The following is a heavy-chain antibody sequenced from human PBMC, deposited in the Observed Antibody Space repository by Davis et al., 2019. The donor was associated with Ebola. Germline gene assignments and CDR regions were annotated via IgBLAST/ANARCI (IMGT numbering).Heavy chain of an antibody. Sequence: MPSETLSLTCAVYGASFSGYYWSWIRQPPGKGLEWIGEINHSGSTNYNPSLKSRVTISVDTSKNQFSLKLSSVTAADKAVYYCARGRRLWFGELFNYGMDVWGQGTTVTVSS. CDR3: ARGRRLWFGELFNYGMDV. CDR2: INHSGST. V-gene: IGHV4-34*01. CDR1: GASFSGYY. D-gene: IGHD3-10*01. J-gene: IGHJ6*02.